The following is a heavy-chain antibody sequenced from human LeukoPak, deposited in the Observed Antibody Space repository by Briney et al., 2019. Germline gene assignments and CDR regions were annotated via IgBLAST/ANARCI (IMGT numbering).Heavy chain of an antibody. CDR2: IYYSGST. CDR1: GGSISSSSYY. V-gene: IGHV4-39*07. CDR3: ARGRGYCSSSSCYAGSYYYYMDV. J-gene: IGHJ6*03. Sequence: PSETLSLTCTVSGGSISSSSYYWGWIRQPPGKGLEWIGTIYYSGSTYYNPSLKSRVTISADTSKNQFSLKLSSVTAADTAVYYCARGRGYCSSSSCYAGSYYYYMDVWGKGTTVTISS. D-gene: IGHD2-2*01.